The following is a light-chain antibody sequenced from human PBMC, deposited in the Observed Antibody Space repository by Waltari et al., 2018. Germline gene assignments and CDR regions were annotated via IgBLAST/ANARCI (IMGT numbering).Light chain of an antibody. CDR1: KMGDKY. V-gene: IGLV3-1*01. Sequence: NELNQPPSVSVSPGQTATITCSGNKMGDKYVSWYQQRPGQSPVLFIYEDNKRPSGIPERFSGAGSGSTATLTISGTQTMDEGDYYCQAWDSGTAVFGGGTRLTVL. J-gene: IGLJ2*01. CDR3: QAWDSGTAV. CDR2: EDN.